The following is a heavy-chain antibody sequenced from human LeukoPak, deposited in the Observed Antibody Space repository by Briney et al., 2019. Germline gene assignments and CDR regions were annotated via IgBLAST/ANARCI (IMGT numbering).Heavy chain of an antibody. J-gene: IGHJ4*02. Sequence: SGGSLRLSCAASGFTFSSYGMHWVRQAPGKGLEWVAVIWYDGSNKYYADSVKGRFTISRDNAKNSLYLQMNSLRAEDTAVYYCARGPYYYDSSGYPPFDYWGQGTLVTVSS. CDR1: GFTFSSYG. CDR2: IWYDGSNK. CDR3: ARGPYYYDSSGYPPFDY. D-gene: IGHD3-22*01. V-gene: IGHV3-33*01.